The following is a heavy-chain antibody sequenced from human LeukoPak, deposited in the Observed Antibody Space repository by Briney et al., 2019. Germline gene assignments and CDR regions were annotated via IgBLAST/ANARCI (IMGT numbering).Heavy chain of an antibody. D-gene: IGHD3/OR15-3a*01. J-gene: IGHJ4*02. V-gene: IGHV1-46*01. Sequence: ASVKVSCKASGYTFTSYYMHWVRQAPGQGLEWMGIINLSGGSTSYAQKFQGRVTMTRDTSTSTVYMELSSLKASDTAMYYCARGGLGLRPYYFDYWGQGTLVTVSS. CDR2: INLSGGST. CDR3: ARGGLGLRPYYFDY. CDR1: GYTFTSYY.